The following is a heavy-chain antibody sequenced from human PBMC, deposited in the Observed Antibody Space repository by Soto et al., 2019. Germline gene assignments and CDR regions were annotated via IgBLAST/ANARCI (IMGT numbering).Heavy chain of an antibody. D-gene: IGHD6-19*01. CDR2: INPNTGGT. CDR1: TKYY. V-gene: IGHV1-46*03. CDR3: ARQQVAGTGRAIDI. Sequence: TKYYVDCVRMKKRQGLEWMGIINPNTGGTTYAQEFQGRVTMTRDTSTSTFYMELSSLRSEDTALYYCARQQVAGTGRAIDIWGQGTMVTVSS. J-gene: IGHJ3*02.